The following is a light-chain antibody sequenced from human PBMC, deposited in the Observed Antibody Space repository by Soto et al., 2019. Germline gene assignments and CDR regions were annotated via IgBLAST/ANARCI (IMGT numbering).Light chain of an antibody. CDR3: QQYDGYSGYT. CDR1: QSISSW. Sequence: DIQVTQSPSTLSASAGDRVTMTCRASQSISSWVAWYQQKPGKPPKILIFDASRLENGVPSRFSGSGSGTEFTLSISSLQPDDFATYYCQQYDGYSGYTFGQGTKLELK. J-gene: IGKJ2*01. CDR2: DAS. V-gene: IGKV1-5*01.